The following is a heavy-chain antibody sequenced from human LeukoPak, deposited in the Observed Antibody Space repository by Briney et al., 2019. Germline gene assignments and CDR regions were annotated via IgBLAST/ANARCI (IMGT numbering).Heavy chain of an antibody. Sequence: ASVKVSCKASGYRFTDYSIHWVRQAPGQGLECMGWIKTNGGDATYEQKFQGRGAMTRDTSINTAYMELSRLRYDDTAIYYCARGVAGVYSWFDPWGQGTLVTVSS. CDR2: IKTNGGDA. V-gene: IGHV1-2*02. D-gene: IGHD5/OR15-5a*01. CDR1: GYRFTDYS. J-gene: IGHJ5*02. CDR3: ARGVAGVYSWFDP.